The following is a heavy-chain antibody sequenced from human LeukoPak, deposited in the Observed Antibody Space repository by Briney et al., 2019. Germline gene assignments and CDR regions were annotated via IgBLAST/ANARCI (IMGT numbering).Heavy chain of an antibody. J-gene: IGHJ4*02. CDR3: ARWGGHCTSGLCYYFDC. Sequence: GASVKVSCKASGYTFTSYFIHWVRQAPGQGLEWMGWINPHSGDTDYAQKFQGRVTMTRDTSISTAYMELSRLRSDDTAVYYCARWGGHCTSGLCYYFDCWGQGTLVTVSS. D-gene: IGHD2-8*01. V-gene: IGHV1-2*02. CDR1: GYTFTSYF. CDR2: INPHSGDT.